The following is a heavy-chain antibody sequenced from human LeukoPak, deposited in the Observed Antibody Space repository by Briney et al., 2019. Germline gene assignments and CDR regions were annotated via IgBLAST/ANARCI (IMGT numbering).Heavy chain of an antibody. V-gene: IGHV4-4*07. CDR3: ARDGTGYYDSSGYYYYYYYMDV. Sequence: PSETLSLTCTVSGGSISSYYWSWIRQPAGKGLEWIGRIYTSGSTNYNPSLKSRVTMSVDTSKNQFSLKLSSVTAADTAVYYCARDGTGYYDSSGYYYYYYYMDVWGKGTTVTISS. D-gene: IGHD3-22*01. J-gene: IGHJ6*03. CDR1: GGSISSYY. CDR2: IYTSGST.